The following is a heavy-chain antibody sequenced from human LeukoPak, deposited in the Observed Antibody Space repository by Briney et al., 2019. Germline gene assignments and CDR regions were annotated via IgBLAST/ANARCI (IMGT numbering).Heavy chain of an antibody. D-gene: IGHD3-3*01. J-gene: IGHJ4*02. Sequence: GGSLRLSCAASGFTFSSYAMSWVRQAPGKGLEWVSAISGSGGSTYYADSVKGRFTISRDNSKNTLYLQMNSLRAEDTAVYYSAKGIRFLEWLLADYWGQGTLVTVSS. CDR1: GFTFSSYA. CDR3: AKGIRFLEWLLADY. V-gene: IGHV3-23*01. CDR2: ISGSGGST.